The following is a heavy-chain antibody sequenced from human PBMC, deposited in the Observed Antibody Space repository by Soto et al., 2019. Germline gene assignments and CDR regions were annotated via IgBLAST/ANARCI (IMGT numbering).Heavy chain of an antibody. CDR3: ARVMQTSTNAGLDYFDY. CDR2: ISAYNGNT. V-gene: IGHV1-18*04. CDR1: GYTFTSYG. Sequence: ASVKVSCKASGYTFTSYGISWVRQAPGQGLEWMGWISAYNGNTNYAQKLQGRVTMTTDTSTSTAYMELRSLRSDDTAVYYCARVMQTSTNAGLDYFDYWGQGTLVTVSS. D-gene: IGHD3-16*01. J-gene: IGHJ4*02.